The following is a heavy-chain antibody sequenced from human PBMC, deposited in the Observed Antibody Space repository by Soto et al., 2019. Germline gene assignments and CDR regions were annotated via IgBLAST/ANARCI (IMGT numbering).Heavy chain of an antibody. D-gene: IGHD2-2*01. CDR2: IYTSGST. Sequence: SETLSLTCTVSGGSISSYYWSWIRQPAGKGLEWIGRIYTSGSTNYNPSLKSRVTMSVDTSKNQFSLKLSSVTAADTAVYYCARGILGYCSSTSCPTSSTFDIWGQGTMVTVSS. CDR3: ARGILGYCSSTSCPTSSTFDI. CDR1: GGSISSYY. V-gene: IGHV4-4*07. J-gene: IGHJ3*02.